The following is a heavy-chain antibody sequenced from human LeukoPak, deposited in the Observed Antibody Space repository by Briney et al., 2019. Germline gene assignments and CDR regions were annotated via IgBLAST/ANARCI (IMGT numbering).Heavy chain of an antibody. CDR2: IYTCGRT. CDR3: ASLYSGSLGVDY. D-gene: IGHD1-26*01. Sequence: PSETLSLTCTVSGGSISSYYWSWIRQPAGKGLEWIGRIYTCGRTNYHAALKSRVTMSVDASKNQFSLKLSSVTAADTAVYYCASLYSGSLGVDYWGQGTLVTVSS. J-gene: IGHJ4*02. V-gene: IGHV4-4*07. CDR1: GGSISSYY.